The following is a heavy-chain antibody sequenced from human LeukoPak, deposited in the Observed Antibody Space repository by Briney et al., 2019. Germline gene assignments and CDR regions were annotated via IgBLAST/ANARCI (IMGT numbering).Heavy chain of an antibody. D-gene: IGHD6-19*01. CDR2: IIPILGIA. CDR3: ARDEGVAGLEAFDI. V-gene: IGHV1-69*04. Sequence: SVKVSCKASGGTFSSYAISWVRQAPGQGLEWMGRIIPILGIANYAQKFQGRVTITADESTGTDYMELNSLRSEDTAVYYCARDEGVAGLEAFDIWGQGTMVIVSS. J-gene: IGHJ3*02. CDR1: GGTFSSYA.